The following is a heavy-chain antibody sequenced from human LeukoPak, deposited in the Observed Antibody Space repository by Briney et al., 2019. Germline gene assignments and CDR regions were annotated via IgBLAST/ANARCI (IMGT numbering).Heavy chain of an antibody. J-gene: IGHJ4*02. V-gene: IGHV3-9*01. CDR3: AKDRSYSGSYCDY. CDR2: ISWNSGRI. CDR1: GFTFDDYA. D-gene: IGHD1-26*01. Sequence: GGSLRLSCAASGFTFDDYAMPWVRHAPGKGLEWVSGISWNSGRIGYADSVKGRVTISRDNAKNSLYLQMNSLRAEDTALYYCAKDRSYSGSYCDYWGQGTLVTVSS.